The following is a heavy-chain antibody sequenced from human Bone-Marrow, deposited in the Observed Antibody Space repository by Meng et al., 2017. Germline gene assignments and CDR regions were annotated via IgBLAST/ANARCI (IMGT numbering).Heavy chain of an antibody. CDR2: ISSSSSYR. CDR1: GFTLSSYE. J-gene: IGHJ6*02. Sequence: LTRAASGFTLSSYEMNWVRQAPGKGREWGSSISSSSSYRYYADSVKGRFTISRDNAKNTLYLQMNSLRAEDTAVYYCARDRIQLWLTRQVRAYCCYGMNVWGQGTTVTVSS. D-gene: IGHD5-18*01. CDR3: ARDRIQLWLTRQVRAYCCYGMNV. V-gene: IGHV3-21*01.